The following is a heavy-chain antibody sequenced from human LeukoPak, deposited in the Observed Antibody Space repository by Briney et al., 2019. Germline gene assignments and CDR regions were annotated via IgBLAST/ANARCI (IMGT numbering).Heavy chain of an antibody. CDR3: AREAMVRGVSMYYFDY. D-gene: IGHD3-10*01. V-gene: IGHV4-59*01. J-gene: IGHJ4*02. CDR1: GGSISSDY. Sequence: PSETLSLTCTVSGGSISSDYWSWIRQPPGKGLWWSGYIYYSGSTNYNPSLKSRVTISVDTSKNQFSLKLSSVTAADTAVYYCAREAMVRGVSMYYFDYWGQGTLVTVSS. CDR2: IYYSGST.